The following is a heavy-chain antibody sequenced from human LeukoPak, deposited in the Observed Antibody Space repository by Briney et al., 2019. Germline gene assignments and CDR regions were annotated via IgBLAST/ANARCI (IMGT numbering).Heavy chain of an antibody. D-gene: IGHD1-26*01. V-gene: IGHV4-59*12. CDR1: GGSISSYY. CDR2: IYYSGST. J-gene: IGHJ4*02. CDR3: ARVRSGSYCDY. Sequence: SETLSLTCTVSGGSISSYYWSWIRQPPGKGLEWIGYIYYSGSTNYNPSLKSRVTMSVDTSKNQFSLKLSSVTAADTAVYYCARVRSGSYCDYWGQGTLVTVSS.